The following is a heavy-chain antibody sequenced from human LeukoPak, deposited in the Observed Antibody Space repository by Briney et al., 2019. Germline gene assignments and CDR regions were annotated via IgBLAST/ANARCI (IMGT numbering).Heavy chain of an antibody. Sequence: PGGSLRLSCAASGFTFSSYAMHWVRQAPGKGLEWVSVLSYDGSNTYYADSVKGRFTISRDNAKNSLYLQMNSLRAEDTAVYYCARRGYCSSTSCYWFDPWGQGTLVTVSS. D-gene: IGHD2-2*01. J-gene: IGHJ5*02. CDR3: ARRGYCSSTSCYWFDP. V-gene: IGHV3-30-3*01. CDR2: LSYDGSNT. CDR1: GFTFSSYA.